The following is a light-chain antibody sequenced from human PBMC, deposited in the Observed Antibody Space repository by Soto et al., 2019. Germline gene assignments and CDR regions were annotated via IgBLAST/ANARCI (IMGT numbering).Light chain of an antibody. CDR3: QQYKNWPPG. CDR1: QSVSSN. CDR2: GAS. V-gene: IGKV3-15*01. Sequence: EIVMTQSPATLSVSPGERATLSCRASQSVSSNLAWYQQKPGQAPRLLIYGASTRATGIPARFSGSGSGTEFTLTISSLQSEDFAVYYCQQYKNWPPGFGQGTKVEI. J-gene: IGKJ1*01.